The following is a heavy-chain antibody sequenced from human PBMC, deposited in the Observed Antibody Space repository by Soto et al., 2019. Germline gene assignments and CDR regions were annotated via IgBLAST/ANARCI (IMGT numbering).Heavy chain of an antibody. V-gene: IGHV4-59*08. J-gene: IGHJ4*02. CDR3: AKNWXWGSLVH. Sequence: SETLSLTCTVSGDSISTDYWSWIRQSPGKGLEWIGFIYYGGSTNYNPSLKSRVTISVDTPKNQFSLKLSSVTAADTAVYYCAKNWXWGSLVHWGQGTLVTVSS. CDR2: IYYGGST. CDR1: GDSISTDY. D-gene: IGHD7-27*01.